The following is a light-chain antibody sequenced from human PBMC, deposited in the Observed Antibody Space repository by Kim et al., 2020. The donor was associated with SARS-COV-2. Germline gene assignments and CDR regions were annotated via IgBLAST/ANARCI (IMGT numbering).Light chain of an antibody. CDR1: GIDVGGYNY. V-gene: IGLV2-14*03. CDR2: DVS. Sequence: PEQSITSSCPGTGIDVGGYNYVSWYQQHPGKAPKLMIYDVSNRPSGVSNRFSGSKSGNTASLTISGLQAEDEADYYCSSYTSSSVVFGGGTQLTVL. CDR3: SSYTSSSVV. J-gene: IGLJ2*01.